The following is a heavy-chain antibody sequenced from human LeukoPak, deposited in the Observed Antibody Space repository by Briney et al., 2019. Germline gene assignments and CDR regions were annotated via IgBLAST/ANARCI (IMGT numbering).Heavy chain of an antibody. CDR1: GYTFTSYG. Sequence: ASVKLSCTASGYTFTSYGISWVRQAPGQGLEWMGCISAYNGNTNYAQKLQGRVTMTTDTSTSTAYMELRSLRSDDTAVYYCASLLSAVAGRPWGQGTLVTVSS. D-gene: IGHD6-19*01. CDR3: ASLLSAVAGRP. V-gene: IGHV1-18*01. J-gene: IGHJ5*02. CDR2: ISAYNGNT.